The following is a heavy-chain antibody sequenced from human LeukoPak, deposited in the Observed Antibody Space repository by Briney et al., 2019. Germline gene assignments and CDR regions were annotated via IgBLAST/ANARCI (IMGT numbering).Heavy chain of an antibody. Sequence: SETLSLTCAVYGGSFSDYYWSWIRQPPGKGLEWIGEISHSGNTNYNPSLKSRVTISIDTSKNQFSLKLNSVTAADTAVYYCAREVCSSSWYSDYWGQGTLVTVSS. J-gene: IGHJ4*02. CDR3: AREVCSSSWYSDY. D-gene: IGHD6-13*01. CDR1: GGSFSDYY. CDR2: ISHSGNT. V-gene: IGHV4-34*01.